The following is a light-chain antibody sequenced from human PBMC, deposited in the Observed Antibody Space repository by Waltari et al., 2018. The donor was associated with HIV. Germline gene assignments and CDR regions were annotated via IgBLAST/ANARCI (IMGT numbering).Light chain of an antibody. V-gene: IGKV4-1*01. CDR3: QQYYTTPFT. Sequence: DIVMTQSPDSLAVSLGERATINCKSSQSLLYSANNKNYLAWYQQKRGQPPKLLIYWASTRESGVTDRFSGSGSETDFTLTISSLQAEDVAVYFCQQYYTTPFTFGPGTKVAIK. J-gene: IGKJ3*01. CDR1: QSLLYSANNKNY. CDR2: WAS.